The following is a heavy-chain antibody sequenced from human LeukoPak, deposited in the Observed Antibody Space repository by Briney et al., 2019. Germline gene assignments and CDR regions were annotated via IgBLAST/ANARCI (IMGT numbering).Heavy chain of an antibody. J-gene: IGHJ6*02. D-gene: IGHD2-2*01. CDR3: ASGGGYVVVPAATPRGYYYYGMDV. Sequence: GSVRVSCKASGYTFTGYYMDWVRQAPGQGLEWMGWINPNSGGTNYAQKFQGRVTITRDTSISTAYMELSRLRSDDTAVYYCASGGGYVVVPAATPRGYYYYGMDVWGQGTTVTVSS. V-gene: IGHV1-2*02. CDR1: GYTFTGYY. CDR2: INPNSGGT.